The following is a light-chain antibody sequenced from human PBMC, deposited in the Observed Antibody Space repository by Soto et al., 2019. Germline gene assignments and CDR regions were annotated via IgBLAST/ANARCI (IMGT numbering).Light chain of an antibody. Sequence: QSVLTQPASVSGSPGQSITISCTGTSSDVGAYKFVSWYQHHPGKAPKLIIYDVTTRPSGVSNRFSGSKSGDTASLTISGLQSEDEADYYCSSFTSSSTYVFGTGTKVTVL. CDR3: SSFTSSSTYV. CDR2: DVT. CDR1: SSDVGAYKF. V-gene: IGLV2-14*03. J-gene: IGLJ1*01.